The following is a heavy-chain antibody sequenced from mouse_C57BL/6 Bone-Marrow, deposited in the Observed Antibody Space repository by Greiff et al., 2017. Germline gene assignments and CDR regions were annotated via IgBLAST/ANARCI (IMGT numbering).Heavy chain of an antibody. CDR3: ASLYATVVPFAY. V-gene: IGHV2-9-1*01. J-gene: IGHJ3*01. CDR2: IWTGGGT. D-gene: IGHD1-1*01. Sequence: VQVVESGPGLVAPSQSLSITCTVSGFSLTSYAISWVRQPPGKGLEWLGVIWTGGGTNYNSALKSRLSISKDNSKSQVFLKMNSLQTDDTARYYCASLYATVVPFAYWGQGTLVTVSA. CDR1: GFSLTSYA.